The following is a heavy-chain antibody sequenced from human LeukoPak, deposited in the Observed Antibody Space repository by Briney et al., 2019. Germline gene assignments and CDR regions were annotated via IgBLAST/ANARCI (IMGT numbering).Heavy chain of an antibody. CDR3: ARDGHRRYHYDSSGREDAFDM. V-gene: IGHV1-18*01. CDR1: GYTFTNYG. Sequence: GASVKASCKASGYTFTNYGISWVRQAPGQGLEWMGWISGYNGYTNYAQKLQGRVTMTTDTSTSTAYMEVRSLRSDDTAVYYCARDGHRRYHYDSSGREDAFDMWGQGTMVTVSS. D-gene: IGHD3-22*01. J-gene: IGHJ3*02. CDR2: ISGYNGYT.